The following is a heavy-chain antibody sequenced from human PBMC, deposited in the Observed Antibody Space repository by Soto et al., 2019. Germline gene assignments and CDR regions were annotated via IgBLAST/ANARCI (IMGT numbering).Heavy chain of an antibody. J-gene: IGHJ4*02. CDR3: ARGRFLELFDY. V-gene: IGHV1-18*01. D-gene: IGHD3-3*01. CDR2: ISAYNGNT. Sequence: RASVNVSCKASGYTFTSCGISWVRQAPGQGLEWMGWISAYNGNTNYAQKLQGRVTMTTDTSTSTAYMELRSLRSDDTAVYYCARGRFLELFDYWGQGTLVTVSS. CDR1: GYTFTSCG.